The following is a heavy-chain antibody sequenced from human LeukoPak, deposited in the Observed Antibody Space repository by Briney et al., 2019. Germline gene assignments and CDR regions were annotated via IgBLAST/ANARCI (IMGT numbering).Heavy chain of an antibody. CDR1: GGSISSYY. CDR2: IYSSRST. J-gene: IGHJ2*01. V-gene: IGHV4-4*07. CDR3: ARGQYHLLYWYFDL. Sequence: PSETLSLTCTVSGGSISSYYRSWIRQPAGKGLEWIGRIYSSRSTNYNPSLKSRVTMSVDTSKNQFSLKLSSVTAADTAVYYCARGQYHLLYWYFDLWGRGTLVTVSS. D-gene: IGHD2-2*01.